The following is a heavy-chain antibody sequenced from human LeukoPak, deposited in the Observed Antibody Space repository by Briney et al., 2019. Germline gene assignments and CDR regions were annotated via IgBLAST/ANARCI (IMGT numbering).Heavy chain of an antibody. CDR3: ARVASSYWFSYYYYTMDV. J-gene: IGHJ6*02. V-gene: IGHV3-7*01. CDR2: IKQDGSEK. Sequence: GGSLRLSCAASGFTLSSYWMSWVRQAPGKGREGVANIKQDGSEKYYVDSVKGRFTISRDNAKNSLYLQMNSLRAEDTAVYYCARVASSYWFSYYYYTMDVWGQGTTVTVSS. CDR1: GFTLSSYW. D-gene: IGHD6-13*01.